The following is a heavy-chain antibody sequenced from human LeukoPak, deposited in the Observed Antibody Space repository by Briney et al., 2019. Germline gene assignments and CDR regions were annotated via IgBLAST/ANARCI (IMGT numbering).Heavy chain of an antibody. J-gene: IGHJ1*01. CDR1: GGSISSYY. Sequence: PSETLSLTCTVSGGSISSYYWSWIRQPPGKGLEWIGYIYYSGSTNYNPSLKSRVTISVDTSKNQFSLKLSSVTAADTAVYYCARGHSSSWYAEYFQHWGQGTLVTVSS. CDR3: ARGHSSSWYAEYFQH. V-gene: IGHV4-59*01. CDR2: IYYSGST. D-gene: IGHD6-13*01.